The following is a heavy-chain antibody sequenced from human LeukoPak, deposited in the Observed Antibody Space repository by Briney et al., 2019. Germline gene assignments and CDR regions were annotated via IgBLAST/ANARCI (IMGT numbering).Heavy chain of an antibody. D-gene: IGHD1-26*01. CDR3: ARENSGSYREFDY. CDR2: IYYSGST. V-gene: IGHV4-59*12. Sequence: SETLSLTCTVSGGSISSYYWSWIRQPPGKGLEWIGYIYYSGSTNYNPSLKSRVTMSVDTSKNQFSLKLSSVTAADTAVYYCARENSGSYREFDYWGQGTLVTVSS. CDR1: GGSISSYY. J-gene: IGHJ4*02.